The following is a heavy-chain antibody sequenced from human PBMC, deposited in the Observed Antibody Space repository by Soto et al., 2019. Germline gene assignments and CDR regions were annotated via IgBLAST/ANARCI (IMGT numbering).Heavy chain of an antibody. V-gene: IGHV1-69*01. J-gene: IGHJ4*02. CDR2: IIPIFGTA. CDR3: ANSKRDYRKFDY. CDR1: GGTFSSYA. Sequence: QVQLVQSGAEVKKPGSSVKVSCKASGGTFSSYAISWVRQAPGQGLEWMGGIIPIFGTANYAQKFQGRVTMTADESTSTADMERSSLRSEDKAVYYCANSKRDYRKFDYWGQGTLVTVSS. D-gene: IGHD4-4*01.